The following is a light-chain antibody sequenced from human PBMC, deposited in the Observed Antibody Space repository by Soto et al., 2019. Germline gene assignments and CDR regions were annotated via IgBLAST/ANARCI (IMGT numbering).Light chain of an antibody. CDR1: QGISSW. CDR3: QQHNSFSIT. V-gene: IGKV1D-16*01. Sequence: DRQMTQSTSSLSASVGDRVTITCRACQGISSWLAWYQQKPGKAPKLLIYPASSLQSGVPSRFSGSGSGTEFTLTINSLQADDFATYYCQQHNSFSITFGQGTRLEIK. CDR2: PAS. J-gene: IGKJ5*01.